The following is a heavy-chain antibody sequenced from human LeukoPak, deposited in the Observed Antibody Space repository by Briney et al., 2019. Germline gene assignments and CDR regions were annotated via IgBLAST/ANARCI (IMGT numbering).Heavy chain of an antibody. V-gene: IGHV3-73*01. CDR3: ARQLEDYYDSTDAFDI. Sequence: GGSLRLSCAASGFTFSGSAMHWVRQASGKGLEWVGRIRSKANSYATAYAASVKGRFTIPRDDSKNTAYLQMNSLRAEDTAVYYCARQLEDYYDSTDAFDIWGQGTMVTVSS. J-gene: IGHJ3*02. CDR2: IRSKANSYAT. D-gene: IGHD3-22*01. CDR1: GFTFSGSA.